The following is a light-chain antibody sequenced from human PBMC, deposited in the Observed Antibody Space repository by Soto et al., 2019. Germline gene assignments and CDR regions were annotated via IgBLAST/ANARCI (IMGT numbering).Light chain of an antibody. CDR2: GAS. CDR1: QSVGSN. Sequence: EIVMTQSPATLSVSPGEGATLSCRASQSVGSNLAWYQQIPGQVPRLVMYGASTRATGVPARFSGRGSGTEFTRTISSLQSADFAVYYCQQYSDWPRTFGPGTKVEIK. V-gene: IGKV3-15*01. CDR3: QQYSDWPRT. J-gene: IGKJ1*01.